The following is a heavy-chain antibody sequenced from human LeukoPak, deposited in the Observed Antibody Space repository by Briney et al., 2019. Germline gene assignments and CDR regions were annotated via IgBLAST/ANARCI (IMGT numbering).Heavy chain of an antibody. CDR2: IDHSGST. D-gene: IGHD3-10*01. Sequence: PSETLSLTCNVSDYSISSGYYWGWIRQPPGQGLEWIGSIDHSGSTYYNPSLKSRVTISIDTSKNQFSLKLSSVTAADTAVYYCARDMGHLGYYYGSGNYQNWFDPWGQGTLVTVSS. CDR1: DYSISSGYY. CDR3: ARDMGHLGYYYGSGNYQNWFDP. V-gene: IGHV4-38-2*02. J-gene: IGHJ5*02.